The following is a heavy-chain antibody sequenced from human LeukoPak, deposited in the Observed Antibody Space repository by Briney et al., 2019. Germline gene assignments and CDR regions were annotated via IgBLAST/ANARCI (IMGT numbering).Heavy chain of an antibody. J-gene: IGHJ4*02. CDR1: GYTFTSYG. CDR3: ARDRMYYYDSSGYSQFGY. V-gene: IGHV1-18*01. Sequence: ASVKVSCKASGYTFTSYGISWVRQAPGQGLEWMGWISAYNGNTNYAQKLQGRVTMTTDTSTSTAYMELRSLRSDDTAVYYCARDRMYYYDSSGYSQFGYWGQGTLVTVSP. D-gene: IGHD3-22*01. CDR2: ISAYNGNT.